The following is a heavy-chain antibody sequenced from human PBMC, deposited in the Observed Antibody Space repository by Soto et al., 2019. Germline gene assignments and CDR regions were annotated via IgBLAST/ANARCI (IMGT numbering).Heavy chain of an antibody. V-gene: IGHV4-34*01. Sequence: SETLSLTCAVYGGSFSGYYWSWIRQPPGKGLEWIGEINHSGSTNYNPSLKSRVTISVDTSKNQFSLKLSSVTAADTAVYYCARDTHYDILTGYYTEYNWFDPWGQGTLVTVSS. J-gene: IGHJ5*02. D-gene: IGHD3-9*01. CDR1: GGSFSGYY. CDR2: INHSGST. CDR3: ARDTHYDILTGYYTEYNWFDP.